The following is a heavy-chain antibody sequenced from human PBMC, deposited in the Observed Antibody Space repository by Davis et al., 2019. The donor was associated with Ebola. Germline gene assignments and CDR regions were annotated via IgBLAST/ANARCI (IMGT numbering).Heavy chain of an antibody. J-gene: IGHJ3*02. D-gene: IGHD5-12*01. CDR1: GFTFSRSA. CDR3: TTPGGQDSGYDVFDI. V-gene: IGHV1-46*03. Sequence: MPGGSLRLSCAASGFTFSRSAMHWVRQAPGQGLEWMGMINPNDGRTIYAQKFQGRVTVTRDTSTTTVYMDLSSLRSEDTALYYCTTPGGQDSGYDVFDIWGQGTMVTVSS. CDR2: INPNDGRT.